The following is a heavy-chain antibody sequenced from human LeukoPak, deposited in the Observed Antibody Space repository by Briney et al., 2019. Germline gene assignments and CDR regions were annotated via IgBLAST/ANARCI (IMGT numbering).Heavy chain of an antibody. CDR2: IKHSGST. V-gene: IGHV4-34*01. Sequence: SETLSLTCAVYGGSFSDYYWSWIRQPPGKGLEWIGEIKHSGSTNYNPSLKSRVTLSVDTSKNQFSLKLRSVTAADTAVYSCARSAGRSGPFDPWGQGTLVTVSS. CDR1: GGSFSDYY. J-gene: IGHJ5*02. CDR3: ARSAGRSGPFDP. D-gene: IGHD3-10*01.